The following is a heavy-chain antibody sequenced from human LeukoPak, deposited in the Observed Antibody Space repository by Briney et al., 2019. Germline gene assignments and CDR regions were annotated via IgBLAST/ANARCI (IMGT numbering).Heavy chain of an antibody. Sequence: SQTLSLTCTVSGGSLSSDDYYWSWIRLPPGTGLEWIGYIYYSGSTFYNLSLKSRVTLSVDTSNNQFSLKLSSLTAADTAVYYCARGNWNDANFDSWGRGTLVSVSS. CDR3: ARGNWNDANFDS. V-gene: IGHV4-30-4*01. J-gene: IGHJ4*02. CDR2: IYYSGST. D-gene: IGHD1-1*01. CDR1: GGSLSSDDYY.